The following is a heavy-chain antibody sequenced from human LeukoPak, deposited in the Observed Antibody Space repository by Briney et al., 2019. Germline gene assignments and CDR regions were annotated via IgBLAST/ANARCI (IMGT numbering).Heavy chain of an antibody. CDR1: GFTFSRYT. CDR3: ARKDYPASSGFVIGY. J-gene: IGHJ4*02. CDR2: ISYDGGDK. Sequence: QSGRSLRLSCVASGFTFSRYTMHWVRQAPGKGLEWVAVISYDGGDKYYADSVKGRFTISRDDSRNTLYLQMDSLRAEDTAVYYCARKDYPASSGFVIGYWGQGTLVTVSA. D-gene: IGHD3-22*01. V-gene: IGHV3-30*04.